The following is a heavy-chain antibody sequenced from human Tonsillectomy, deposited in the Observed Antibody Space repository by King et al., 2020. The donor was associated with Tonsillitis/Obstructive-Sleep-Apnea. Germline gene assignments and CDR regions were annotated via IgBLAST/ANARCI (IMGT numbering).Heavy chain of an antibody. D-gene: IGHD2-2*01. CDR1: GYTFTSYY. CDR3: ARDCSSISCLYYYGMDG. V-gene: IGHV1-46*03. J-gene: IGHJ6*02. Sequence: QLVQSGAEVKKPGASVKVSCKASGYTFTSYYMHWVRQAPGQGLEWMGIINPSGGSTSYAQKFQGRVTMTRDTSTSTVYMKLSSLRSEDTAVYYCARDCSSISCLYYYGMDGGGQGTTVTVSS. CDR2: INPSGGST.